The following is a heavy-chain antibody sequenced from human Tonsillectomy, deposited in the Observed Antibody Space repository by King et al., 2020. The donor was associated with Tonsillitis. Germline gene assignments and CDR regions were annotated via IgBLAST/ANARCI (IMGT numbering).Heavy chain of an antibody. CDR3: ARLLLYGLVLVDY. J-gene: IGHJ4*02. CDR2: IYYSGST. CDR1: GGSISSGGYY. Sequence: VQLQESGPGLVKPSQNLSLTCTVSGGSISSGGYYWSWIRQHPGKGLEWIGYIYYSGSTSYNPSLKSRLTISVDTSKNQFSLKLSSVTAADTAVYYCARLLLYGLVLVDYWGQGTLVTVSS. V-gene: IGHV4-31*03. D-gene: IGHD4-17*01.